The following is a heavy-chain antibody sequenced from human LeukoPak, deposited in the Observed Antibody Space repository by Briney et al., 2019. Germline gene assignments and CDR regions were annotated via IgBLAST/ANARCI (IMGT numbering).Heavy chain of an antibody. CDR1: GGSFSGYY. V-gene: IGHV4-34*01. CDR3: ARGLGYYGSGSYGY. D-gene: IGHD3-10*01. J-gene: IGHJ4*02. Sequence: SETLSLTCAVYGGSFSGYYWSWIRQPPGKGLEWIGEINHSGSTNYNPSLKSRVTISVDTSKNQFSLKLSSVTAADTAVYYCARGLGYYGSGSYGYWSQGALVTVSS. CDR2: INHSGST.